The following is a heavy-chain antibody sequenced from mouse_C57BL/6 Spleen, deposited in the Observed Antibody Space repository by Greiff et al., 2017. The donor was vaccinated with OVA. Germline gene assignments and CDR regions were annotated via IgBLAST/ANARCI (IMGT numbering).Heavy chain of an antibody. CDR3: AKGDGLYYYAMDY. V-gene: IGHV1-39*01. Sequence: EVKLVESGPELVKPGASVKISCKASGYSFTDYNMNWVKQSTGKSLEWIGVINPNYGTTSYNQKFKGKATLTVDQSSSTAYMQLNSLTSEDSAVYYCAKGDGLYYYAMDYWGQGTSVTVSS. CDR2: INPNYGTT. D-gene: IGHD2-2*01. J-gene: IGHJ4*01. CDR1: GYSFTDYN.